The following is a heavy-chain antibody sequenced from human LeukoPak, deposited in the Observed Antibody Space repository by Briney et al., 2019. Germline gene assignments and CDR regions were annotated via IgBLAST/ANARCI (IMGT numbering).Heavy chain of an antibody. Sequence: GGSLRLSCAASGFTFSSYAMSWVRQAPGKGLEWVSGISGSGGSTYYADSVKGRFTISRDNSKNTLYLQMNSLRAEDTALYYCARSHDYGDYGDAFDIWGQGTMVTVSS. CDR1: GFTFSSYA. CDR3: ARSHDYGDYGDAFDI. V-gene: IGHV3-23*01. D-gene: IGHD4-17*01. J-gene: IGHJ3*02. CDR2: ISGSGGST.